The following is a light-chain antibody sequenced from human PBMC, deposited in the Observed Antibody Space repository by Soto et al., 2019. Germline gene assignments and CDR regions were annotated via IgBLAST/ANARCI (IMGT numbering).Light chain of an antibody. J-gene: IGLJ1*01. CDR1: SSDVGGYDY. Sequence: QSALTQPASVSGSPGQSITISCTGTSSDVGGYDYVSWYQQRPGKAPKLMIYEVTNRPSGVSNRFSASKSGDTASLTISGLQAEDEADYYCSSYTGSNTLYVFGTGTKVTVL. V-gene: IGLV2-14*01. CDR2: EVT. CDR3: SSYTGSNTLYV.